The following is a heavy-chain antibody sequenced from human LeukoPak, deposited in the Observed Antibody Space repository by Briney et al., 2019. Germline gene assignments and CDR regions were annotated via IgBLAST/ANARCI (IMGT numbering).Heavy chain of an antibody. J-gene: IGHJ4*02. CDR3: ARHRQELVRWGNPTPHYFDY. CDR2: INHSGST. D-gene: IGHD6-13*01. V-gene: IGHV4-39*07. Sequence: IPSETLSLTCTVSGGSIDTSSYYWGWIRQPPGKGLEWIGEINHSGSTNYNPSLKSRVTISVDTSKNQFSLKLSSVTAADTAVYYCARHRQELVRWGNPTPHYFDYWGQGTLVTVSS. CDR1: GGSIDTSSYY.